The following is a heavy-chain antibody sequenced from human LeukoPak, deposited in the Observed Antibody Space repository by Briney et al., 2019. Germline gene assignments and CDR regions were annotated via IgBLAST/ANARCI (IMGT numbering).Heavy chain of an antibody. CDR1: GFTFSSCG. CDR2: IRYDESNQ. CDR3: AKDIAVAGTMMSGGDY. V-gene: IGHV3-30*02. J-gene: IGHJ4*02. D-gene: IGHD6-19*01. Sequence: GVSLRLSCAAFGFTFSSCGMHWVRQVPGKGLEWVAFIRYDESNQYYADSVKGRFTISRDNSKNTLYLQMNSLRPEDTAVYYCAKDIAVAGTMMSGGDYWGQGTLVTVSS.